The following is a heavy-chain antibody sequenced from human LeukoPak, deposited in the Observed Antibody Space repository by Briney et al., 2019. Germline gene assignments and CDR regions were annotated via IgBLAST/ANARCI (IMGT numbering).Heavy chain of an antibody. J-gene: IGHJ4*02. Sequence: VRXAPGKGLEWVANIRADGTEKYYVDSVKGRFTISRDNAKNSLYLQLNSLRVEDTAVYYCSRRLDYWGQGTLVTVSS. CDR3: SRRLDY. CDR2: IRADGTEK. V-gene: IGHV3-7*03.